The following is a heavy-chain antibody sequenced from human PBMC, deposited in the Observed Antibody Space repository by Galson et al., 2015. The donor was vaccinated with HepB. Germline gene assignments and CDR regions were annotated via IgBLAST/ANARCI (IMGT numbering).Heavy chain of an antibody. Sequence: SLRLSCAASGFTFSSYWMHWVRQAPGKGLVWVSGINSDGSSTSYADSVKGRFTISRDNAKNTLYLQMNSLRAEDTAVYYCARGGIWDGEVYFDYWGQGTLVTVSS. CDR1: GFTFSSYW. V-gene: IGHV3-74*01. CDR3: ARGGIWDGEVYFDY. CDR2: INSDGSST. J-gene: IGHJ4*02. D-gene: IGHD1-26*01.